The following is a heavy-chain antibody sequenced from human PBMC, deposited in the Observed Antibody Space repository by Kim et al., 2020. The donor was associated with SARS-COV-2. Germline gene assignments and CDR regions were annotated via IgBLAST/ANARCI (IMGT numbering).Heavy chain of an antibody. V-gene: IGHV3-73*01. CDR3: TRGPPYSESYWDAFDI. Sequence: GGSLRLSCAASGFTFSDSAMHWVRQASGKGLEWVGRIRSKANSYATVYAASVKGRFTISRDDSKNTAYLQMNSLKTEDTAVYYCTRGPPYSESYWDAFDIWGQGTQVTVSS. CDR1: GFTFSDSA. CDR2: IRSKANSYAT. D-gene: IGHD1-26*01. J-gene: IGHJ3*02.